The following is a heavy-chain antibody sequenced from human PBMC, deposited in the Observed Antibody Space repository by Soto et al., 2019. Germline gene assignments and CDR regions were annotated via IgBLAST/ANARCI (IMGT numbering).Heavy chain of an antibody. Sequence: PSETLSLTCTVSGGSISSYYWSWIRQPPGKGLEWIGYIYYSGSTNYNPSLKSRVTISVDTSKNQFSLKLSSVTAADTAVYYCVRDDEYEDNGFDHWGQGTLVTVSS. CDR3: VRDDEYEDNGFDH. V-gene: IGHV4-59*01. CDR1: GGSISSYY. D-gene: IGHD2-2*01. J-gene: IGHJ5*02. CDR2: IYYSGST.